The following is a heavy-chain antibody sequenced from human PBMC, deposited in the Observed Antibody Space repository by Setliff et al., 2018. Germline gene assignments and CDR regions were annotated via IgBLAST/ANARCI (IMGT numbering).Heavy chain of an antibody. J-gene: IGHJ5*01. D-gene: IGHD1-1*01. CDR3: ASRTTGPGGWFDF. CDR2: IYTKGSI. V-gene: IGHV4-4*08. CDR1: GGSMTDFF. Sequence: SETLSLTCSVAGGSMTDFFWHWIRQSPGKGLEWIGYIYTKGSINYNPSLRSRVTMSVDRSRNQFSLTLRSVTAADMAVYYCASRTTGPGGWFDFWGQGSLVTVSS.